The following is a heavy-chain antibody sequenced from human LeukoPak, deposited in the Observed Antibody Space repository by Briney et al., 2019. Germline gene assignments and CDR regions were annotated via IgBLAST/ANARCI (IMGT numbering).Heavy chain of an antibody. CDR1: GASISSSY. Sequence: KPSETLSLTCTVSGASISSSYWSWIRQPPGKGLEWIAYIYSSGNTNYHPSLKSRVTISVDTSKNQFSLKLSSVTAADTAVYYCARQSSGGSFDYWGQGTLVTVSS. CDR3: ARQSSGGSFDY. J-gene: IGHJ4*02. CDR2: IYSSGNT. D-gene: IGHD2-15*01. V-gene: IGHV4-59*08.